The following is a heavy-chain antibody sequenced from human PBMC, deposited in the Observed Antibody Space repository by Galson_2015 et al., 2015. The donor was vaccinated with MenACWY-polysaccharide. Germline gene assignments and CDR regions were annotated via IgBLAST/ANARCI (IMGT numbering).Heavy chain of an antibody. J-gene: IGHJ6*02. CDR2: IQYDGGTK. V-gene: IGHV3-30*02. D-gene: IGHD2/OR15-2a*01. CDR3: ARGIDYGMDV. CDR1: GFTISPNG. Sequence: SLRLSCAASGFTISPNGMHWVRQAPGKGLEWVAFIQYDGGTKNFVDSVKDRFTISRDNSKDTLFLQMNNLRPEDTAVYYCARGIDYGMDVWGQGTTVAVSS.